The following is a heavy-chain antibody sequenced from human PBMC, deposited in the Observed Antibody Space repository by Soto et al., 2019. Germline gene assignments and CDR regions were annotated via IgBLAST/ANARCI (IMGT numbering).Heavy chain of an antibody. J-gene: IGHJ6*04. CDR2: ISSNGGST. V-gene: IGHV3-64D*06. CDR3: VKDHVVVAAPYSYGVDY. D-gene: IGHD2-15*01. CDR1: GFTFSSYA. Sequence: PGGSLRLSCSASGFTFSSYAMHWVRQAPGKGLEYVSAISSNGGSTYYADSVKGRFTISRDNSKNTLYLQMSSLRAEDTAVYYCVKDHVVVAAPYSYGVDYWGDVPSFPVSP.